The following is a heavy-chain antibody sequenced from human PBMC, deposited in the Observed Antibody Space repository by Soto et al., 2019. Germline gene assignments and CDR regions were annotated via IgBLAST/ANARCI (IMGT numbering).Heavy chain of an antibody. CDR1: GFTFSSYA. V-gene: IGHV3-23*01. CDR3: AKDHARYYDFWSGYLPDAFDI. D-gene: IGHD3-3*01. Sequence: EVQLLESGGGLVQPGGSLRLSCAASGFTFSSYAMSWVRQAPGKGLEWVSAISGSGGSTYYADSVKGRFTIYRDNSKNTLCLQMNSLRAEDTAVYYCAKDHARYYDFWSGYLPDAFDIWGQGTIVTVSS. CDR2: ISGSGGST. J-gene: IGHJ3*02.